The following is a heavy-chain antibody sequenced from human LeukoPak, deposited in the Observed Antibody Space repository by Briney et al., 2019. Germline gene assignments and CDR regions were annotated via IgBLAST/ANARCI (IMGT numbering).Heavy chain of an antibody. CDR3: ARDSYYYDSSGYYYVNYYMDV. CDR1: GFTFSSYG. D-gene: IGHD3-22*01. V-gene: IGHV3-33*01. CDR2: IWYDGSNK. Sequence: PGRSLRLSCAASGFTFSSYGMHWVRQAPGKGLEWVAVIWYDGSNKYYADSVKGRFTISRDNSKSTLYLQMNSLRAEDTAVYYCARDSYYYDSSGYYYVNYYMDVWGKGTTVTVSS. J-gene: IGHJ6*03.